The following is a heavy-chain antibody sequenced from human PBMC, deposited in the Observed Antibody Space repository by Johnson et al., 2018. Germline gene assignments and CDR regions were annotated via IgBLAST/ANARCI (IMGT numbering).Heavy chain of an antibody. CDR2: ISYDGSNK. V-gene: IGHV3-30*03. CDR3: ARAYYYDSSDAFDI. CDR1: GFTFSSYG. Sequence: VQLVESGGGVVQPGRSLRLSCAASGFTFSSYGMHWVRQAPGKGLEWVAVISYDGSNKYYADSVKGRFTISRDNSKNTLYLQMNSRRAEDTAVYYCARAYYYDSSDAFDIWGQGTMVTVSS. J-gene: IGHJ3*02. D-gene: IGHD3-22*01.